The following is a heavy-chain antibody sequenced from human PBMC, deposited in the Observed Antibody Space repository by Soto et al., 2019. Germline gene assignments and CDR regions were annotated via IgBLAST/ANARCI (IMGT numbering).Heavy chain of an antibody. D-gene: IGHD6-19*01. V-gene: IGHV3-23*01. CDR2: ISGSGSST. J-gene: IGHJ6*02. CDR3: AKRGPGSDYYYGMDV. CDR1: GFNFDTYA. Sequence: GGSLRLSCAASGFNFDTYAMSWVRQTPGKGLEWVSTISGSGSSTYYAESVKGRFTISRDNIRNMVHLQLSSLRAEDAAVYYCAKRGPGSDYYYGMDVWGQGTTVTVSS.